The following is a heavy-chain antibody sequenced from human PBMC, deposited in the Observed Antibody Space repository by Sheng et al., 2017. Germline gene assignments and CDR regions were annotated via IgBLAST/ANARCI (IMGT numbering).Heavy chain of an antibody. Sequence: QVQLQQWGAGLLKPSETLSLTCAVYGGSFSGYYWSWIRQPPGKGLEWIGEINHSGSTNYNPPFKSRVTISVDTSKNQFSLKLSSVTAADTAVYYCARVLVVTAILGYFQHWGQGTLVTVSS. D-gene: IGHD2-21*02. CDR2: INHSGST. J-gene: IGHJ1*01. V-gene: IGHV4-34*01. CDR1: GGSFSGYY. CDR3: ARVLVVTAILGYFQH.